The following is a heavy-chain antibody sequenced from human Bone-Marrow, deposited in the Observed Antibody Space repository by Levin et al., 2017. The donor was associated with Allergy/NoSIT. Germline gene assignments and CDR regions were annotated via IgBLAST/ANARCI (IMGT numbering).Heavy chain of an antibody. CDR3: AKEGSSWSIGALGV. V-gene: IGHV3-30*18. CDR1: GFTFRSYG. J-gene: IGHJ4*02. CDR2: ISYDGNDK. Sequence: AGESLKISCAASGFTFRSYGMHWVRQAPGKGLEYVAIISYDGNDKYYADSVKGRFTISRDNSKDTLYLEMNSLRAEDTAVYFCAKEGSSWSIGALGVWGQGTLVTLSS. D-gene: IGHD6-13*01.